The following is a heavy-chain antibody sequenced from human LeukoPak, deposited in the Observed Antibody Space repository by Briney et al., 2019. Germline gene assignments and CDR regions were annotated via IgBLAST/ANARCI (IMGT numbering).Heavy chain of an antibody. V-gene: IGHV3-53*01. CDR3: ARDCCNSAWYSD. D-gene: IGHD2/OR15-2a*01. J-gene: IGHJ4*02. CDR1: GFTVSSNF. CDR2: IYSDSNT. Sequence: GGSLRLSCAASGFTVSSNFMTWVRQAPGKGLEWVSFIYSDSNTYYADSVKGRFTISRDNSKNTLYLQMNSLRVEDTAVYYCARDCCNSAWYSDWGQGTLVTVSS.